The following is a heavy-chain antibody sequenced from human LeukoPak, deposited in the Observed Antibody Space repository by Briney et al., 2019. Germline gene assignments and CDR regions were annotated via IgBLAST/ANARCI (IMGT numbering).Heavy chain of an antibody. J-gene: IGHJ3*02. CDR1: GGSISSYY. Sequence: SETLSLTCTVSGGSISSYYWSGIRQPPGKGLEWIGYIYYSGSTNYNPSLKSRVTTSVDTSKNQFSLKLSSVTAADTAVYYCARVDILTGYFDAFDIWGQGTMVTVSS. V-gene: IGHV4-59*01. CDR3: ARVDILTGYFDAFDI. D-gene: IGHD3-9*01. CDR2: IYYSGST.